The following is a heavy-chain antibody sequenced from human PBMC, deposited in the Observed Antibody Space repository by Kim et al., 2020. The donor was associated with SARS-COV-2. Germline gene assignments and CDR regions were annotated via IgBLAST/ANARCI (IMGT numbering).Heavy chain of an antibody. V-gene: IGHV4-59*08. CDR3: ARLPLAVAGPFAFDI. Sequence: SETLSLTCTVSGGSISSYYWSWIRQPPGKGLEWIGYIYYSGSTNYNPSLKSRVTISVDTSKNQFSLKLSSVTAADTAVYYCARLPLAVAGPFAFDIWGQG. J-gene: IGHJ3*02. D-gene: IGHD6-19*01. CDR2: IYYSGST. CDR1: GGSISSYY.